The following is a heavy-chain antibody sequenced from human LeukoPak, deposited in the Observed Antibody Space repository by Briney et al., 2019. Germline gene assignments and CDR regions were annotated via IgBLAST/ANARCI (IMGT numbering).Heavy chain of an antibody. D-gene: IGHD3-22*01. Sequence: ASVKVSCKASGYTFTGYYMHWVRQAPGQGLEWMGWINPNSGGTNYAQKFQGRVTMTRDTSISTAYMELSRLRSDDTAVYYCARGGGAGTYYDSSGLYAFDIWGQGTMVTVSS. CDR2: INPNSGGT. CDR3: ARGGGAGTYYDSSGLYAFDI. V-gene: IGHV1-2*02. CDR1: GYTFTGYY. J-gene: IGHJ3*02.